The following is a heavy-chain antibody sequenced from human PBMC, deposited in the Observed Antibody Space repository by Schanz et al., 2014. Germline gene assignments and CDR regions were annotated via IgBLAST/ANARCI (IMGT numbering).Heavy chain of an antibody. CDR3: ATASSPVREAGAGSSFHL. V-gene: IGHV3-23*01. Sequence: EVHLLESGGGLVEPGGSLRLSCATSGFSLDIFAVSWVRQAPGKGLEWVSSFNDGGVNKYYADSVKGRFTISRDNSKNTLYLQMNSLRAEDTAVYYCATASSPVREAGAGSSFHLWGQGTLVTVSP. D-gene: IGHD6-13*01. CDR2: FNDGGVNK. CDR1: GFSLDIFA. J-gene: IGHJ5*02.